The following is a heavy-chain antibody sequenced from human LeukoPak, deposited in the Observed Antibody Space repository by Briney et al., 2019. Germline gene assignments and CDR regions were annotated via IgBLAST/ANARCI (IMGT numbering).Heavy chain of an antibody. CDR2: IIPIFGTA. J-gene: IGHJ4*02. Sequence: GASVKVSCKASGGTFSSYAISWVRQAPGQGLEWMGRIIPIFGTASYAQKFQGRVTITTDESTSTAYMELSSLRSEDTAVYYCASDTLATISFDYWGQGTLVTVSS. CDR1: GGTFSSYA. V-gene: IGHV1-69*05. CDR3: ASDTLATISFDY. D-gene: IGHD5-12*01.